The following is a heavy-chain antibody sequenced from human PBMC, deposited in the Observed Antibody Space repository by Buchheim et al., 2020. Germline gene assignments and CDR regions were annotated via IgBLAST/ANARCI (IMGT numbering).Heavy chain of an antibody. CDR2: NYYSGTT. Sequence: QAQLQESGPGLVKPSETLSLTCTVSGGSISSYYWTWIRQPPGKGLEWIGYNYYSGTTNYNPSLTSRVTISVDTSKNQFSLKLSSVTAADTAGYYCARHWRTYYFDYWGQGTL. V-gene: IGHV4-59*08. J-gene: IGHJ4*02. D-gene: IGHD2-2*01. CDR1: GGSISSYY. CDR3: ARHWRTYYFDY.